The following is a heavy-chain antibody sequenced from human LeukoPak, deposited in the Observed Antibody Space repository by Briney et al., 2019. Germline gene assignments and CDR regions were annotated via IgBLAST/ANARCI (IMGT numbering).Heavy chain of an antibody. J-gene: IGHJ6*02. CDR3: AKHLRATNTYIFYGLDV. D-gene: IGHD2-21*01. CDR1: GFSFEDYG. CDR2: INYIGDST. V-gene: IGHV3-9*01. Sequence: GRSLRLSCAVSGFSFEDYGMHWVRQPPGKGLEWVPSINYIGDSTSYADSVKGRFTVSRDNAKNSLYLQMNSLRPEDTALYYCAKHLRATNTYIFYGLDVWGPGTTVTVSS.